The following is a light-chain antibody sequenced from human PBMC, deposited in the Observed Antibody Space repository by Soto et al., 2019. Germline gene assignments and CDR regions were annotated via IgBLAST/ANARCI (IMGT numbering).Light chain of an antibody. Sequence: EILMTQSPATLSVSPGERATLSCRASQTISSNLAWYQHKPGQAPRLLFYGASNRATGIPARFTGSGSGTEFTLTISSLQSEDFAVYSCQQYDNWPPTFGGGTKVDNK. J-gene: IGKJ4*01. CDR1: QTISSN. V-gene: IGKV3-15*01. CDR3: QQYDNWPPT. CDR2: GAS.